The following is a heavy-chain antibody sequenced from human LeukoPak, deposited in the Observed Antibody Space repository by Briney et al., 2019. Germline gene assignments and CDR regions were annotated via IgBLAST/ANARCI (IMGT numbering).Heavy chain of an antibody. V-gene: IGHV3-30*02. J-gene: IGHJ4*02. CDR1: GFTFSNYG. CDR3: AKDKCSSTSCKAFDY. D-gene: IGHD2-2*01. Sequence: GGSLRLSCAASGFTFSNYGMHWVRQAPGKGLEWVALIRYDGGNKYYADSVKGRFTISRDNSKNTLYLQMNSLRAEDTAVFYCAKDKCSSTSCKAFDYWGQGTLVTVSS. CDR2: IRYDGGNK.